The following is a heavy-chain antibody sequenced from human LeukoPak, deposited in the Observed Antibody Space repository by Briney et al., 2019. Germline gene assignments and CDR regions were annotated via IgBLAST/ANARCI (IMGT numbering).Heavy chain of an antibody. D-gene: IGHD3-10*01. CDR2: INHSGST. CDR3: ARTVLLLFDY. CDR1: GGSFSGYY. Sequence: PSETLSLTCAVYGGSFSGYYWSWIRQPPGKGLEWIGEINHSGSTNYNPSLKSRVTISVGTSKNQFSLKLSSVTAADTAVYYCARTVLLLFDYWGQGTLVTVSS. V-gene: IGHV4-34*01. J-gene: IGHJ4*02.